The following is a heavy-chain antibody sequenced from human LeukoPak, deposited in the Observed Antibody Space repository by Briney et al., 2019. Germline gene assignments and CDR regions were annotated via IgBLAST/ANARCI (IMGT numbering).Heavy chain of an antibody. D-gene: IGHD6-13*01. J-gene: IGHJ4*02. V-gene: IGHV4-59*01. CDR2: IYYSGST. CDR1: GGSISRYH. Sequence: PSETLSLTCAVSGGSISRYHWSWIRQPPGKGLEWIGYIYYSGSTNYNPSLKSRVTISIETYKNQISLKLSSVTAADTAVYYCARGRISSSYWGQGTLVTVSS. CDR3: ARGRISSSY.